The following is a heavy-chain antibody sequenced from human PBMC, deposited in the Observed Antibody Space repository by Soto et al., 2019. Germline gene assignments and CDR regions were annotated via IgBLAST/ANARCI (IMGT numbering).Heavy chain of an antibody. D-gene: IGHD7-27*01. CDR2: IYYSGST. J-gene: IGHJ3*02. V-gene: IGHV4-59*08. CDR3: ARPVTGDRADAFDI. Sequence: SETLSLTCTVSGGSISSYYWSWNRQPPGKGLEWIGYIYYSGSTNYNPSLKSRVTISVDTSKNQFSLKLSSVTAADTAVYYCARPVTGDRADAFDIWGQGTMVTVSS. CDR1: GGSISSYY.